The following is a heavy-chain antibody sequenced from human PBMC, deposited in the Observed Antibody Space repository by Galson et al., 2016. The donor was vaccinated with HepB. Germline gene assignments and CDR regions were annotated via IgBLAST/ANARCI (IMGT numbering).Heavy chain of an antibody. Sequence: ALRLSCAASGFSLSTYEMDWVRQAPGKGLEWVSYISADGNTIHYADSVKDRFTISRDSAQNSLFLQMNSLRVEDTGIYFCARDGRVSSGLDYWGQGALVTVSS. CDR1: GFSLSTYE. D-gene: IGHD6-19*01. CDR3: ARDGRVSSGLDY. CDR2: ISADGNTI. J-gene: IGHJ4*02. V-gene: IGHV3-48*03.